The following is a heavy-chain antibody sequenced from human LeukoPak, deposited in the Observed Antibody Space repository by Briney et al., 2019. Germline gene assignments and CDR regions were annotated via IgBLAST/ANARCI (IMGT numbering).Heavy chain of an antibody. V-gene: IGHV1-18*04. CDR3: ASVTDYGDYY. CDR2: ISAYNGNT. Sequence: ASVKVSCKASGYTFTGYYMHWVRQAPGQGLEWMGWISAYNGNTNYAQKLQGRVTMTTDTSTSTAYMELRSLRSDDTAVYYCASVTDYGDYYWGQGTLVTVSS. J-gene: IGHJ4*02. CDR1: GYTFTGYY. D-gene: IGHD4-17*01.